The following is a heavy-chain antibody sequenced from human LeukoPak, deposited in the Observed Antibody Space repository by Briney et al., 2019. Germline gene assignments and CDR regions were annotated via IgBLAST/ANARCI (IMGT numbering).Heavy chain of an antibody. V-gene: IGHV4-59*08. CDR3: ARHLYYYDSSGYRAEYFQH. J-gene: IGHJ1*01. Sequence: SETLSLTCTVSGGSISSYYWSWIRQPPGKGLEWIGYIYYSGSTNYNPSLKSRVTISVDTSKNQFSLKLSSVTAAGTAVYYCARHLYYYDSSGYRAEYFQHWGQGTLVTVSS. CDR1: GGSISSYY. CDR2: IYYSGST. D-gene: IGHD3-22*01.